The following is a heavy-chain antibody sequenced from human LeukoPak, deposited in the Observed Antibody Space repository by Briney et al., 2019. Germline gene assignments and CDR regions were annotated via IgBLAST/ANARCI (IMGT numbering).Heavy chain of an antibody. D-gene: IGHD3-3*01. CDR3: ARLVFGGSGDRHFDY. Sequence: GGSLRLSCAASGLIFNSYWMSWVRQAPGKGLEWVANIKQDESEIYYVDSVKGRFTVSRDNAKNSLYLQMNSLRAEDTAIYYCARLVFGGSGDRHFDYWGQGTLVTVPS. J-gene: IGHJ4*02. CDR1: GLIFNSYW. CDR2: IKQDESEI. V-gene: IGHV3-7*01.